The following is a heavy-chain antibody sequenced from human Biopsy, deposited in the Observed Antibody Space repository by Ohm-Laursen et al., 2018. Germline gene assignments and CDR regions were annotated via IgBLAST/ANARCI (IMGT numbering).Heavy chain of an antibody. CDR1: EFIFSRFW. Sequence: SLRLSCSASEFIFSRFWMYWVRQAPGKGLVWVSRINSDGSSTNYADAVKGRFTISRDNAKNSLYLHMNSLRAEDTAVYYCARLNSGTYDASDLWGQGTMVIVSS. V-gene: IGHV3-74*01. D-gene: IGHD1-26*01. CDR3: ARLNSGTYDASDL. CDR2: INSDGSST. J-gene: IGHJ3*01.